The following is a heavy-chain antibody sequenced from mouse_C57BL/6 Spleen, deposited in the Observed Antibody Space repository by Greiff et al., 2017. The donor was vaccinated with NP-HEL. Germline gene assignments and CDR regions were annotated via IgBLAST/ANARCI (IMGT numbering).Heavy chain of an antibody. CDR2: IYPRSGNT. Sequence: LEESGAELARPGASVKLSCKASGYTFTSYGISWVKQRTGQGLEWIGEIYPRSGNTYYNEKFKGKATLTADKSSSTAYMELRSLTSEDSAVYFCAKIYYGNYLYYFDYWGQGTTLTVSS. J-gene: IGHJ2*01. V-gene: IGHV1-81*01. D-gene: IGHD2-1*01. CDR3: AKIYYGNYLYYFDY. CDR1: GYTFTSYG.